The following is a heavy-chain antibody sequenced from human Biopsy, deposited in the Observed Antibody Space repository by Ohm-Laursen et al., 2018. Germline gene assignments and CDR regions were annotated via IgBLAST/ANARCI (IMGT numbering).Heavy chain of an antibody. CDR2: SIPMLGIA. CDR1: GGSSSNSG. Sequence: SVKVSCKASGGSSSNSGITWVRQAPGQGLEWMGRSIPMLGIAKYAQKFQDRLTITSDKFTRTAYMELSSLRSEDTAVYYCAADINVWNVNYWGQGTQVTVSS. J-gene: IGHJ4*02. V-gene: IGHV1-69*04. CDR3: AADINVWNVNY. D-gene: IGHD1-1*01.